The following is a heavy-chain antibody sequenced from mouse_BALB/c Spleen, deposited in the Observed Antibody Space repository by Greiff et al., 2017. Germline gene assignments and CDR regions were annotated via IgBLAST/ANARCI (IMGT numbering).Heavy chain of an antibody. Sequence: EVMLVESGGGLVQPGGSRKLSCAASGFTFSSFGMHWVRQAPEKGLEWVAYISSGSSTIYYADTVKGRFTISRDNPKNTLFLQMTSLRSEDTAMYYCAKITTVVAGNAMDYWGQGTSVTVSS. J-gene: IGHJ4*01. CDR1: GFTFSSFG. CDR2: ISSGSSTI. CDR3: AKITTVVAGNAMDY. V-gene: IGHV5-17*02. D-gene: IGHD1-1*01.